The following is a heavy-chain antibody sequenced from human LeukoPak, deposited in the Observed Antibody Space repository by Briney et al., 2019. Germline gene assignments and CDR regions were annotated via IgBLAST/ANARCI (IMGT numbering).Heavy chain of an antibody. CDR3: AREYYDSSGCKYAFDI. Sequence: GASVKVSCKASGYTFIDYYMHWVRQAPGQGLEWMGWIDPHSGGINYEQKFKDRVTMTRDTSIGTTYMELSRLRSDDTAVYYCAREYYDSSGCKYAFDIWGRGTMVTVSS. D-gene: IGHD3-22*01. J-gene: IGHJ3*02. CDR1: GYTFIDYY. V-gene: IGHV1-2*02. CDR2: IDPHSGGI.